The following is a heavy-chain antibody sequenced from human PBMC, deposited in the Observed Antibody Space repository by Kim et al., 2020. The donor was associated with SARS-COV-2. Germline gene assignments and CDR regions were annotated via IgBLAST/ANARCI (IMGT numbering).Heavy chain of an antibody. V-gene: IGHV3-9*01. D-gene: IGHD3-9*01. Sequence: DAVKSRFTTAKDNAKNSQYLQMDSLRADDTALYYCAKDSGLYYDILTGFDYWGQGTLVTVSS. J-gene: IGHJ4*02. CDR3: AKDSGLYYDILTGFDY.